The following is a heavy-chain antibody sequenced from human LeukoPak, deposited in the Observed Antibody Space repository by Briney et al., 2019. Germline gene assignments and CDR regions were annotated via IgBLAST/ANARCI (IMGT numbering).Heavy chain of an antibody. Sequence: ASVKVSCKASGYTFTSYDINWVRQATGQGLEWMGWMNPNSGNTDYAQKFQGRLTITRNTSISTACMELSSLRSEDTAVYYCARVSSDYDILTGYFNWFDPWGQGTLVTVSS. CDR3: ARVSSDYDILTGYFNWFDP. D-gene: IGHD3-9*01. CDR1: GYTFTSYD. CDR2: MNPNSGNT. V-gene: IGHV1-8*03. J-gene: IGHJ5*02.